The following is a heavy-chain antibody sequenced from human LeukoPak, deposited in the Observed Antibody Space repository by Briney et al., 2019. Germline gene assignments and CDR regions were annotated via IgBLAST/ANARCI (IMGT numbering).Heavy chain of an antibody. V-gene: IGHV1-8*01. CDR1: GYTFTSYD. Sequence: ASVTVSCTASGYTFTSYDINWVRQATGQGLEWMGWMNPDSGNTGYAQKFQGRVTMTRNTSISTAYMELSSLRSEDTAVYYCARRPSKYYDILTGYYRSEFDYWGQGTLVTVSS. CDR3: ARRPSKYYDILTGYYRSEFDY. J-gene: IGHJ4*02. CDR2: MNPDSGNT. D-gene: IGHD3-9*01.